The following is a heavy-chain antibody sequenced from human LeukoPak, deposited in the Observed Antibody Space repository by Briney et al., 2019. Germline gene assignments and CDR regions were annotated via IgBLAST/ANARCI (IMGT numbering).Heavy chain of an antibody. CDR2: ISSSSSYI. CDR3: AKRSGYLVYYFDY. J-gene: IGHJ4*02. V-gene: IGHV3-21*04. Sequence: GGSLRLSCAASGFTFSSYSMNWVRQAPGKGLEWVSSISSSSSYIYYADSVKGRFTISRDNAKNSLYLQMNSLRAEDTAVYYCAKRSGYLVYYFDYWGQGTLVTVSS. D-gene: IGHD3-3*01. CDR1: GFTFSSYS.